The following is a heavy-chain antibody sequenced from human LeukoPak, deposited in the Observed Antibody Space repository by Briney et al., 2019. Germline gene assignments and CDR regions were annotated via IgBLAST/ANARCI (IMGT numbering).Heavy chain of an antibody. CDR2: ISSLSTTI. CDR1: GFTFSGYY. Sequence: GGSLRLSCAASGFTFSGYYMSWIRQAPGKGLEWVSYISSLSTTIYYTDSVKGRFTVSRDNAKNSLYLQMNSLRVEDTAMYYCARAAGGSSGYQGGIDAFDIWGQGTMVTVSS. J-gene: IGHJ3*02. D-gene: IGHD3-22*01. V-gene: IGHV3-11*04. CDR3: ARAAGGSSGYQGGIDAFDI.